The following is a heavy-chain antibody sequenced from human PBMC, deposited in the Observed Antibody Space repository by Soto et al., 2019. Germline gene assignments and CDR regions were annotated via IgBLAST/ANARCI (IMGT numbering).Heavy chain of an antibody. V-gene: IGHV1-3*01. CDR1: GYTFTSYA. J-gene: IGHJ4*02. CDR2: INAGNGNT. D-gene: IGHD5-18*01. Sequence: QVQLVQSGAEVKKPGASVQVSCKASGYTFTSYAMHWVRQAPGQRLEWMGWINAGNGNTKYSQKFQGRVTITRDTSASTAYMELSSLRSEETAVYYCARDQGYSYGYNWGQGTLVTVSS. CDR3: ARDQGYSYGYN.